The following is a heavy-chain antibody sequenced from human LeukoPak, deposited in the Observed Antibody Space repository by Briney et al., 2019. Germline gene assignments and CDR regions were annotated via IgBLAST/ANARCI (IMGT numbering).Heavy chain of an antibody. CDR2: ISYDGSNK. CDR3: AKLNSGSPVY. V-gene: IGHV3-30*18. Sequence: PGGSLRLSCAASGFTFSSYAMHWVRQAPGKGLEWVAVISYDGSNKYYADSVKGRFTISRDNSKNTLYLQMNSLRAEDTAVYYCAKLNSGSPVYWGQGTLVTVSS. J-gene: IGHJ4*02. CDR1: GFTFSSYA. D-gene: IGHD1-26*01.